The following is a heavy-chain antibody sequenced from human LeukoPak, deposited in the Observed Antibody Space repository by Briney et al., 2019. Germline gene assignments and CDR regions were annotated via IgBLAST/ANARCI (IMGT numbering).Heavy chain of an antibody. CDR2: ISGSGGST. D-gene: IGHD3-10*01. CDR3: AKSSRSMVRGALFYYYYYMDV. V-gene: IGHV3-23*01. Sequence: QPGGSLRLSCAASGFTFSSYAMSWVRQAPGKGLEWVSAISGSGGSTYYADSVKGRFTISRDNSKNTLYLQMNSLRAEDTAVYYCAKSSRSMVRGALFYYYYYMDVWGKGTTVTISS. CDR1: GFTFSSYA. J-gene: IGHJ6*03.